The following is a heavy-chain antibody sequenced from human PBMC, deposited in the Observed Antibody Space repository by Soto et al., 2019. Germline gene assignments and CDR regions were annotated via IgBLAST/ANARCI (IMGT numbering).Heavy chain of an antibody. Sequence: QVQLVQSGAAVRKPGASVKVSCKASGYTFTSYDINWVRQAPGLGLEWMGWLNPDIGTTGYAQKFQGKVTLARVTSINTAYLELGSPRSEDTAVYYCARGPVFSYSGSHYVDYWVDPWGQGTPVTVSS. CDR2: LNPDIGTT. CDR3: ARGPVFSYSGSHYVDYWVDP. CDR1: GYTFTSYD. D-gene: IGHD3-22*01. J-gene: IGHJ5*02. V-gene: IGHV1-8*02.